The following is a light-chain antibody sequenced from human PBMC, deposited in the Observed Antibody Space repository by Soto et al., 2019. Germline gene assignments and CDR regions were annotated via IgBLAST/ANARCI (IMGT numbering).Light chain of an antibody. Sequence: EIVMTQSPATLSVSPGERVTLSCRASHSVSSNLAWYQQKPGQAPRLLIYGALSRATGIPARFSGGGSGTEFTLTVSSLQSEDFAVYYCQQYGSSGTFGQGTKVEIK. CDR1: HSVSSN. V-gene: IGKV3-15*01. CDR3: QQYGSSGT. CDR2: GAL. J-gene: IGKJ1*01.